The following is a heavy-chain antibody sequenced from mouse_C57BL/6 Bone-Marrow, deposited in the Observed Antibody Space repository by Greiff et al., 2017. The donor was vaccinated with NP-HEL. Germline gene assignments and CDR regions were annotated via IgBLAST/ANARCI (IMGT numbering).Heavy chain of an antibody. CDR3: VSETAPWFAY. J-gene: IGHJ3*01. Sequence: VQLQQPGAELVMPGASVKLSCKASGYTFTSYWMHWVKQRPGQGLEWIGEIDPSDSYTNYNQKFKGKSTLTVDKSSSTAYMQLSSLTSEDSAVYYCVSETAPWFAYWGQGTLVTVSA. CDR1: GYTFTSYW. D-gene: IGHD4-1*01. V-gene: IGHV1-69*01. CDR2: IDPSDSYT.